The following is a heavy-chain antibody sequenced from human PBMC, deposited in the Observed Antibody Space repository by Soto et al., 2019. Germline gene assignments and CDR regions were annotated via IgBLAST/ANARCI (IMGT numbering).Heavy chain of an antibody. CDR1: GGTFSSYA. Sequence: ASVKVSCKASGGTFSSYAISWVRQAPGQGLEWMGGIIPIFGTANYAQKFQGRVTITADESTSTAYMELSSLRSEDTAVYYCARERLTLRLQPSSFQHWGQGTLVTVSS. V-gene: IGHV1-69*13. D-gene: IGHD4-4*01. J-gene: IGHJ1*01. CDR3: ARERLTLRLQPSSFQH. CDR2: IIPIFGTA.